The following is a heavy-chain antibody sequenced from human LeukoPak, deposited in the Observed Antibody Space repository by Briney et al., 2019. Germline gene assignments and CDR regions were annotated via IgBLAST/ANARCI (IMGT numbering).Heavy chain of an antibody. J-gene: IGHJ4*02. Sequence: SETLSLTCAVYGGSFSGYYWSWIRQPPGKGLEWIGEINHSGSTNYNPSLKSRVTTSVDTSKNQFSLKLSSVTAADTAVYYCARAKTIYCSGGSCYILDYWGQGTLVTVSS. CDR2: INHSGST. CDR1: GGSFSGYY. V-gene: IGHV4-34*01. CDR3: ARAKTIYCSGGSCYILDY. D-gene: IGHD2-15*01.